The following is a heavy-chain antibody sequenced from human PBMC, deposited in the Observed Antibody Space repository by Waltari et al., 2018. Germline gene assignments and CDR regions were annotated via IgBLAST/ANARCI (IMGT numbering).Heavy chain of an antibody. CDR2: INPEDGGA. V-gene: IGHV1-69-2*01. CDR3: AKGHSAAGGLNFDY. D-gene: IGHD6-13*01. J-gene: IGHJ4*02. CDR1: GSMLSNFY. Sequence: EVQLRQSGADVRQPGTTVKISCEVSGSMLSNFYIHWVRTVSGKGLEWMGRINPEDGGAFFAEKVRGRLTMSADKSTDTIYMVLTNLTSDDTAVYYCAKGHSAAGGLNFDYWGQGTLVTVSS.